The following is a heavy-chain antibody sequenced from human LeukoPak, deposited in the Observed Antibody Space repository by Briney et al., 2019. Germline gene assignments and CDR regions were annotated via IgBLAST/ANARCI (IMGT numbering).Heavy chain of an antibody. CDR2: IKQDASDR. CDR1: RFTFSYYW. V-gene: IGHV3-7*01. J-gene: IGHJ4*02. D-gene: IGHD3-16*01. CDR3: LGGVAADY. Sequence: QAGVSLRLSCAASRFTFSYYWMTWVRQAPGKGVEWVANIKQDASDRHYADSVKGRFTISRDNAKNSLYLQMNSLRVEDTAVYYCLGGVAADYWGRGTLVTVSS.